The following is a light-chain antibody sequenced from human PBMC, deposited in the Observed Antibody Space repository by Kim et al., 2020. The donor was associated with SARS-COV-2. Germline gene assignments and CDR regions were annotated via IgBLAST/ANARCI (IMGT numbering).Light chain of an antibody. V-gene: IGKV3-20*01. Sequence: SPRERASLSCGARESLSINYLAWYHKRPGQAPRFFSFGASARAPGLPDRFSGGGFGPDSTLTISTWEPEDFAVYFCQQYDTTPWTFGQGTTVEIK. CDR1: ESLSINY. CDR2: GAS. J-gene: IGKJ1*01. CDR3: QQYDTTPWT.